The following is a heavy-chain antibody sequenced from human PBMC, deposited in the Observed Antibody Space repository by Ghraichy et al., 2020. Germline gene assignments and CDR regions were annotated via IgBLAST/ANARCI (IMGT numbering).Heavy chain of an antibody. D-gene: IGHD3-3*01. V-gene: IGHV4-38-2*02. CDR1: GYSISSGYY. CDR2: IHHSGRT. Sequence: SETLSLTCDVSGYSISSGYYWGWIRQPPGKGLEWIGSIHHSGRTYYNPSLKSRVTMSVDTSKNQFSLNLSSVTAADTAVYYCARDLVMDFWGGYRNNRLDRWGQGTLVTVSS. CDR3: ARDLVMDFWGGYRNNRLDR. J-gene: IGHJ5*02.